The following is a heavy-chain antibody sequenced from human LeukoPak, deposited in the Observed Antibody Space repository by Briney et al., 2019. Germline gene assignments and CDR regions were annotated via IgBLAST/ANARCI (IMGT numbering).Heavy chain of an antibody. D-gene: IGHD2/OR15-2a*01. CDR1: GFTFRSYV. V-gene: IGHV3-23*01. CDR3: AKVTFEGVDP. Sequence: GGSLRLSCAASGFTFRSYVMRWVRQAPGKGLEWVSGISGSGGRTFYADSVKGRFIISRDNSKNTLDLQMNSLRAEDTAVYYCAKVTFEGVDPGGQGTLVTVSS. J-gene: IGHJ5*02. CDR2: ISGSGGRT.